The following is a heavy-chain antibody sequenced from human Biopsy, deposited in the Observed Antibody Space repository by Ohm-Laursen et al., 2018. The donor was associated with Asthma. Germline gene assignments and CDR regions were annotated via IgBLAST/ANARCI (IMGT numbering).Heavy chain of an antibody. J-gene: IGHJ6*02. CDR2: IWYDGSNK. CDR3: ARVFESSEWGPFYHFGLDV. V-gene: IGHV3-33*01. D-gene: IGHD6-25*01. CDR1: GFTFSSYG. Sequence: SLRLSCAASGFTFSSYGMHWVRQAPGKGLEWVAVIWYDGSNKYYADSVKGRFTISRDNSKNTLYLQMNSLRAEDTAVYYCARVFESSEWGPFYHFGLDVWGQGTTVAVSS.